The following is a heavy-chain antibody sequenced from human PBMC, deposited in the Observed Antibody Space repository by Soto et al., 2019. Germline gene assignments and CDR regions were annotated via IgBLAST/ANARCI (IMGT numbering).Heavy chain of an antibody. D-gene: IGHD2-15*01. CDR3: ARDAPGVAPY. V-gene: IGHV4-31*03. CDR2: INYRGTT. J-gene: IGHJ4*02. Sequence: QVQLQESGPGLVKPSQTLSLTCTVSGGSIINGDTCLNWIRQHPEKGLEWMGYINYRGTTNYHPALKSRILISIDTSKNQFSLRLTSVTAADTAVYYCARDAPGVAPYWGQGTLVTVSS. CDR1: GGSIINGDTC.